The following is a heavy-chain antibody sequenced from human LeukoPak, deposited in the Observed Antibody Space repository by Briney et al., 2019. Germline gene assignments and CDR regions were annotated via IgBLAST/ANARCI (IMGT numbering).Heavy chain of an antibody. CDR3: AAGTAPSDAFDI. D-gene: IGHD6-13*01. CDR1: GGSISSGSYY. V-gene: IGHV4-61*02. J-gene: IGHJ3*02. Sequence: SQTLSLTCTVSGGSISSGSYYWSWIRQPAGKGLEWIGRIYTSGSTNYNPSLKSRVTISVDTSKNQFSLRLSSVTAADTALYYCAAGTAPSDAFDIWGQGTMVTVSS. CDR2: IYTSGST.